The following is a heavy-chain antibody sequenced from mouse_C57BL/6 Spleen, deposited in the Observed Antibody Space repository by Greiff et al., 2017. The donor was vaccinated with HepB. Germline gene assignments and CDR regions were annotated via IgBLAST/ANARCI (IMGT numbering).Heavy chain of an antibody. CDR3: ARRGSRAWFAY. V-gene: IGHV5-12*01. CDR1: GFTFSDYY. Sequence: EVQLQQSGGGLVQPGGSLKLSCAASGFTFSDYYMYWVRQTPEKRLEWVAYISNGGGSTYYPDTVKGRFTISRDNAKNTLYLQMSRLKSEDTAMYYCARRGSRAWFAYWGQGTLVTVSA. CDR2: ISNGGGST. D-gene: IGHD1-1*01. J-gene: IGHJ3*01.